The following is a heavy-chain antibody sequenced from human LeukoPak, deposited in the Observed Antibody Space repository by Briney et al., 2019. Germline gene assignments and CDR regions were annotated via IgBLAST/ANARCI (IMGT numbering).Heavy chain of an antibody. D-gene: IGHD6-13*01. V-gene: IGHV3-23*01. CDR3: ARHINPTLYSSWYFNYYYYGMDV. CDR2: ITGTHYTT. J-gene: IGHJ6*02. CDR1: GFTFSTFA. Sequence: GGSLRLSCAASGFTFSTFAMTWVRQAPGKGLEWVSSITGTHYTTYNTDSVKGRFTISRDNSKNTLYLQMNSLRAEDTAVYYCARHINPTLYSSWYFNYYYYGMDVWGQGTTVTVSS.